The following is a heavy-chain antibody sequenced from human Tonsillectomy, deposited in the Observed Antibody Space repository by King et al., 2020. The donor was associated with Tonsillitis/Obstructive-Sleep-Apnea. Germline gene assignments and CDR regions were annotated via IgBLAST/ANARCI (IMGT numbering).Heavy chain of an antibody. CDR1: GGSISSYY. CDR2: IYYSGST. D-gene: IGHD2-2*01. J-gene: IGHJ5*02. V-gene: IGHV4-59*01. CDR3: ARVSGYCISTSCLNWFDP. Sequence: VQLQESGPGLVKPSETLSLTCTVSGGSISSYYWSWIRQPPGKGLEWIGYIYYSGSTNYNPSLRRRVTISVDTSKNQFSLKLSSVTAAGTAVYYCARVSGYCISTSCLNWFDPWGQGTLVTVSS.